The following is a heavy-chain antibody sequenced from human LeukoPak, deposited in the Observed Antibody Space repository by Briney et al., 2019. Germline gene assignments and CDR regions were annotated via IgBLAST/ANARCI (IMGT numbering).Heavy chain of an antibody. J-gene: IGHJ4*02. D-gene: IGHD6-19*01. Sequence: GESLNVSCKCSGYSLTSYRIRWVRHMHVKFLECLGIIYPGDPDTRYSPSFQGQVTISADKSISTAYLQWSSLKASDTAMYYCARLAAVADRGEDYFDYWGQGTLVTVSS. CDR2: IYPGDPDT. V-gene: IGHV5-51*01. CDR1: GYSLTSYR. CDR3: ARLAAVADRGEDYFDY.